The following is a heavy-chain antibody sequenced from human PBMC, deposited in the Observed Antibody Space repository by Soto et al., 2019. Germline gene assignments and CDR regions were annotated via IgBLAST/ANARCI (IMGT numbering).Heavy chain of an antibody. Sequence: SETLSLTCAVYGGSFSGYCWGWIRQPPGKGLEWIGEISHSGSSNYNPSLKTRVTISVDTSKNQFSLKLSAGAAADTAGYYCARGRTGYVVTWCVDWGQGTLVGVCS. J-gene: IGHJ4*02. CDR3: ARGRTGYVVTWCVD. CDR2: ISHSGSS. V-gene: IGHV4-34*01. D-gene: IGHD2-21*01. CDR1: GGSFSGYC.